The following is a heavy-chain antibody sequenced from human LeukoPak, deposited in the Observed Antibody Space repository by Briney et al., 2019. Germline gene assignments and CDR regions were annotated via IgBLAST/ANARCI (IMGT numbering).Heavy chain of an antibody. CDR3: ARGGGYYYDSSGYKDFDY. CDR1: GNTFTGYY. J-gene: IGHJ4*02. CDR2: INPNGGGT. Sequence: ASVKVSCKASGNTFTGYYLHGVGRAPGQGLKWLGWINPNGGGTNYAQKFQGRVTMTRDTSISTAYMELSRLRSDDTAVYYCARGGGYYYDSSGYKDFDYWGQGTLVTVSS. D-gene: IGHD3-22*01. V-gene: IGHV1-2*02.